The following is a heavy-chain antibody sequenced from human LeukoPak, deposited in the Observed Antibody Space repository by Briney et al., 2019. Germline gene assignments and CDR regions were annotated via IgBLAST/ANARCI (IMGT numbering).Heavy chain of an antibody. D-gene: IGHD5-18*01. CDR2: INHSGST. Sequence: PSETLSLTCAVYGGSFSGYYWSWIRQPPGKGLEWIGEINHSGSTNYNPSLKSRVTISVDTSKNQFSLKLSSVTAADTAVYYCARGLGGRGYSHPWGQGTLVTVSS. J-gene: IGHJ4*02. CDR3: ARGLGGRGYSHP. CDR1: GGSFSGYY. V-gene: IGHV4-34*01.